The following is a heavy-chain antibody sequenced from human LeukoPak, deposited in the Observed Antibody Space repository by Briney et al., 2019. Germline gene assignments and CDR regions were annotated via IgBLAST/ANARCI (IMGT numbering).Heavy chain of an antibody. CDR3: ARVSRVAYSSSWYLDY. V-gene: IGHV3-21*06. CDR1: GFTFSDAW. Sequence: GGSLRLSCTASGFTFSDAWMSWVRQAPGKGLEWVSSIFRRNSYIYYSDSVKGRFTISRDDAKNSLYLQMNSLRADDTAMYYCARVSRVAYSSSWYLDYWGQGTLVTVSS. J-gene: IGHJ4*02. D-gene: IGHD6-13*01. CDR2: IFRRNSYI.